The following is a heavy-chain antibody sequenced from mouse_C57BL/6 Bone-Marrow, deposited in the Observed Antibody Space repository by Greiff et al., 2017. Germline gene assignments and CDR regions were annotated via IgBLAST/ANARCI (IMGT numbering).Heavy chain of an antibody. J-gene: IGHJ2*01. CDR3: ARGYGNVYFDY. D-gene: IGHD2-1*01. CDR1: GYSITSGYY. CDR2: ISYDGSN. V-gene: IGHV3-6*01. Sequence: VQLQQSGPGLVKPSQSLSLTCSVTGYSITSGYYWNWIRQFPGNKLEWMGYISYDGSNNYNPSLKNRISITRDTSKNRFFLKLNSVTTEDTATYYCARGYGNVYFDYWGQGTTLTVSS.